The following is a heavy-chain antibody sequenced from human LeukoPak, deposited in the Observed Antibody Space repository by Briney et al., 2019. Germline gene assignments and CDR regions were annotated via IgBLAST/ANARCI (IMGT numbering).Heavy chain of an antibody. Sequence: SQTLSLTCAVSGGSMSSNIYSWSWLRQPAGKGLEWIGHVYASGKTRYNPSLKSRVNLFVDTSKNQFSLKLSSVTAADTAVYYCARERVGAVVWFDPWGQGTLVTVSS. CDR1: GGSMSSNIYS. CDR3: ARERVGAVVWFDP. CDR2: VYASGKT. V-gene: IGHV4-61*09. J-gene: IGHJ5*02. D-gene: IGHD1-26*01.